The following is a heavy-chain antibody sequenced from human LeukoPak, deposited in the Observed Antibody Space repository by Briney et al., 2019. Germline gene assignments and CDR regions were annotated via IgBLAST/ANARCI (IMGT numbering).Heavy chain of an antibody. Sequence: GGSLRLSCAASGFTFSDYYMSWIRQAPGRGLGGVSYISSSGSTIYYADSVKGRFTISRDNAKNSLYLQMNSLRAEDTAVYYCARSPNYCSGGSCYSDEYFQHWGQGTLVTVSS. V-gene: IGHV3-11*01. J-gene: IGHJ1*01. D-gene: IGHD2-15*01. CDR3: ARSPNYCSGGSCYSDEYFQH. CDR1: GFTFSDYY. CDR2: ISSSGSTI.